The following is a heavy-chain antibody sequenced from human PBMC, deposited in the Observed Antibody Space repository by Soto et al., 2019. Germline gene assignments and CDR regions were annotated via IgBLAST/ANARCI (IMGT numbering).Heavy chain of an antibody. CDR1: GDSVSSGNCY. Sequence: SETLSLTCTVSGDSVSSGNCYWSWIRQPPGKVLEWIGSIYFTENTNYNPSLKSRLTMSIDTSRTLFSLRLGSVTAADTAVYYCGRVPVDTYMIYWSDPWGQGTLVTVSS. J-gene: IGHJ5*02. CDR2: IYFTENT. D-gene: IGHD3-16*01. CDR3: GRVPVDTYMIYWSDP. V-gene: IGHV4-61*01.